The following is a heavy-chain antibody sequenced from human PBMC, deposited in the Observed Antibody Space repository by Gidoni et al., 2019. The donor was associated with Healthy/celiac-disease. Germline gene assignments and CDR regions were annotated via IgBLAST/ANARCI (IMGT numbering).Heavy chain of an antibody. CDR3: ARDRGSSGFWVYFDY. CDR1: GFTFSSYS. J-gene: IGHJ4*02. V-gene: IGHV3-21*01. CDR2: ISSSSSYI. D-gene: IGHD6-19*01. Sequence: EVQLVESGGGLVKPGGSLRLSCAASGFTFSSYSMNWVRQAPGKGLEWVSSISSSSSYIYYADSVKGRFTISRDNAKNSLYLQMNSLRAEDTAVYYCARDRGSSGFWVYFDYWGQGTLVTVSS.